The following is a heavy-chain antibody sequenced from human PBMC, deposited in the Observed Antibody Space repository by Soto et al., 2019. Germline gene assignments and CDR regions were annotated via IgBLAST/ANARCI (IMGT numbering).Heavy chain of an antibody. CDR1: GFTFSSYG. J-gene: IGHJ4*02. Sequence: ESGGGVVQPGRSLRLSCAASGFTFSSYGMHWVRQAPGKGLEWVAVIWYDGSNKYYADSVKGRFTISRDNSKNTLYLQMNSLRAEDTAVYYCARDFRHYYDSSGYYSSYFDYWGQGTLVTVSS. CDR3: ARDFRHYYDSSGYYSSYFDY. V-gene: IGHV3-33*01. CDR2: IWYDGSNK. D-gene: IGHD3-22*01.